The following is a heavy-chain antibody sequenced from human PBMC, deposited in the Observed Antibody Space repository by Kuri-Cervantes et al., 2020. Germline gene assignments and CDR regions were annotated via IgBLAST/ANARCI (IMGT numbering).Heavy chain of an antibody. CDR3: ARAGLGTLHYYYYMDV. D-gene: IGHD7-27*01. CDR1: GGTFSSYA. J-gene: IGHJ6*03. V-gene: IGHV1-69*05. CDR2: IIPIFGTA. Sequence: SVKVSCKASGGTFSSYAISWVRQAPGQGLEWMGGIIPIFGTANYAQKFQGRVTITTDESTSTAYMELSSLRSEDTAVYYCARAGLGTLHYYYYMDVWGKGTTVTDSS.